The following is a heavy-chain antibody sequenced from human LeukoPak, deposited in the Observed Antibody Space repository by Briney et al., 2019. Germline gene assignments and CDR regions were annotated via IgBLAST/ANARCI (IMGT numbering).Heavy chain of an antibody. CDR3: SRESGAFCPFGY. V-gene: IGHV4-39*07. D-gene: IGHD1-26*01. CDR1: GGSISSSSYS. CDR2: ISLSGQT. Sequence: KPSETLSLTCTVSGGSISSSSYSWGWVRQPPGQGLEWIGEISLSGQTNFNPSLNGRVTVSLDESRNQLSLKLTSVTAADTAIYYCSRESGAFCPFGYWGQGTLVIVPP. J-gene: IGHJ4*02.